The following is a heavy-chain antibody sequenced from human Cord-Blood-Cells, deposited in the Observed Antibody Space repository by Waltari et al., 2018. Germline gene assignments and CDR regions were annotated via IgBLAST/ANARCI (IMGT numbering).Heavy chain of an antibody. D-gene: IGHD6-13*01. CDR1: GFTVSSHY. V-gene: IGHV3-53*01. CDR2: MYSGGST. CDR3: ARDRDSSSWYDY. J-gene: IGHJ4*02. Sequence: EVQLVESGGGLIQPGGSLRLSCAACGFTVSSHYVSWVRQAPGKGVEWVSVMYSGGSTYYADSVKGRFTISRDNSKNTLYLQMNSLRAEDTAVYYCARDRDSSSWYDYWGQGTLVTVSS.